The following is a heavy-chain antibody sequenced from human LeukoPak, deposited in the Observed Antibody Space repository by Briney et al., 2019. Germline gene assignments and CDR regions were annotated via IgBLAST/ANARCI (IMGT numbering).Heavy chain of an antibody. V-gene: IGHV5-10-1*01. CDR3: ARHSHYDFWSDYLDY. Sequence: GESLRISCQGSGYNFTTHWISWVRQMPGKGLEWMGRVHPSDSYTKYSPSFQGHVTISADKSISAAFLQWSSLKASDTAMYYCARHSHYDFWSDYLDYWGQGTLVTASS. CDR2: VHPSDSYT. J-gene: IGHJ4*02. CDR1: GYNFTTHW. D-gene: IGHD3-3*01.